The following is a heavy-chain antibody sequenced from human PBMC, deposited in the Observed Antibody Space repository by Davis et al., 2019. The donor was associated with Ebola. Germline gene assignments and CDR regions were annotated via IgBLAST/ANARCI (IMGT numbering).Heavy chain of an antibody. J-gene: IGHJ4*02. Sequence: GESLKISCAASGFTFSSYSMNWVRQAPGKGLEWVSYISSSSSTIYYADSVKGRFTISRDNSKNTLYLQMNSLRAEDTAVYYCARDPGYCSGGSCYSGGLDYWGQGTLVTVSS. V-gene: IGHV3-48*01. CDR2: ISSSSSTI. CDR3: ARDPGYCSGGSCYSGGLDY. D-gene: IGHD2-15*01. CDR1: GFTFSSYS.